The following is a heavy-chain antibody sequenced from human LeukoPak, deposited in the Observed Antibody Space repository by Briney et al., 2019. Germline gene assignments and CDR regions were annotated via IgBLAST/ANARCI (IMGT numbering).Heavy chain of an antibody. D-gene: IGHD2-15*01. J-gene: IGHJ6*03. CDR1: GYTFTSYG. CDR2: ISAYNGNT. CDR3: ARAGRGYCSGGSCYSMYYYYYMDV. V-gene: IGHV1-18*01. Sequence: ASVKVSCKASGYTFTSYGISWVRQAPGQGLEWMGWISAYNGNTNYAQKLQGRVTMTTDTSTSTAYMELRSLRSDDTAVYYCARAGRGYCSGGSCYSMYYYYYMDVWGKGTTVTISS.